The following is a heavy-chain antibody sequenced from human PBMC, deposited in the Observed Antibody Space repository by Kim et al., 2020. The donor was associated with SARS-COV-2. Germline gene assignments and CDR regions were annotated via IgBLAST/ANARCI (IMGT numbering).Heavy chain of an antibody. CDR3: ARGGPFDY. CDR2: KGNT. Sequence: KGNTKDSHKSQGRVTLTRDTSASTDYMELSSLRSEDTAVYYCARGGPFDYWGQGTLVTVSS. V-gene: IGHV1-3*01. J-gene: IGHJ4*02. D-gene: IGHD3-16*01.